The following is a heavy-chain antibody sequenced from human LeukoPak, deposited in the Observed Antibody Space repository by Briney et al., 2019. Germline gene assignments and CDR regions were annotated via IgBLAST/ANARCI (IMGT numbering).Heavy chain of an antibody. D-gene: IGHD1-26*01. CDR1: GGSISSSSYY. V-gene: IGHV4-39*01. CDR2: IYYSGST. CDR3: ARRSTQGSIDY. J-gene: IGHJ4*02. Sequence: SETLSLTCTVSGGSISSSSYYWGWIRQPPGKGLEWIGSIYYSGSTYYNPSLKSRVTISVDTSKNQFSLKLSSVTAADTAVYYCARRSTQGSIDYWGQGTLVTVSS.